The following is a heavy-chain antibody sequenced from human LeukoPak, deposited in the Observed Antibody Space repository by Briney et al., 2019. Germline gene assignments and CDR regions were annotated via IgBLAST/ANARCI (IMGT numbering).Heavy chain of an antibody. D-gene: IGHD2-2*01. J-gene: IGHJ5*02. CDR3: AKEGVPAATFNWFDP. CDR2: IRGSGSGT. CDR1: GITFSNYA. V-gene: IGHV3-23*01. Sequence: GSLRLSCAASGITFSNYAMSWVRQAPGKGLEWVSGIRGSGSGTYYADSVKGRFTISRDNSKNTLYLQMNSLRAEDTAVYYCAKEGVPAATFNWFDPWGQGTLVTVSS.